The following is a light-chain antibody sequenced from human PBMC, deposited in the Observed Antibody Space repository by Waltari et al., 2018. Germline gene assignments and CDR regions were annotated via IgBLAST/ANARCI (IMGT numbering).Light chain of an antibody. CDR1: QSVSRA. J-gene: IGKJ1*01. V-gene: IGKV3-20*01. Sequence: EIVLTQSPGSLSSSPGERVTLSCRASQSVSRALAWYPQKPGQAPRLRIFGASNRATGIPDRFSGSGSETDFSLTISRLEPEDFAVYYCQHYVRLPATFGRGTKVEIK. CDR3: QHYVRLPAT. CDR2: GAS.